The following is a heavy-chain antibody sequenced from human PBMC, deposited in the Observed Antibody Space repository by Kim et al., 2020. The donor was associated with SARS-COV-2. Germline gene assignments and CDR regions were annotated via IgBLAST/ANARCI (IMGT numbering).Heavy chain of an antibody. J-gene: IGHJ2*01. V-gene: IGHV3-7*01. D-gene: IGHD3-22*01. CDR2: IKQDGSEK. CDR1: GFTFSSYW. Sequence: GGSLRLSCAASGFTFSSYWMSWVRQAPGKGLEWVANIKQDGSEKYYVDSVKGRFTISRDNAKNSLYLQMNSLRAEDTAVYYCARDLGYDSSGYYGTYWYFDLWGRGTLVTVSS. CDR3: ARDLGYDSSGYYGTYWYFDL.